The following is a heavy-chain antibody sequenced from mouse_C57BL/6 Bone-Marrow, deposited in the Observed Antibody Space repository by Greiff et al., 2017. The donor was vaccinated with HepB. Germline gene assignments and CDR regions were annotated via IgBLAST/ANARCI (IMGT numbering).Heavy chain of an antibody. CDR3: ARLYYGSRSYAMDY. Sequence: QVQLQQSGAELAKPGASVKMSCKASGYTFTSYWMHWVKQRPRQGLEWIGYINPSTGYTEYNQKFKDKATLTADKSSSTAYMQLSSLTSEDSAVYYCARLYYGSRSYAMDYWGQGTSVTVSS. CDR1: GYTFTSYW. J-gene: IGHJ4*01. D-gene: IGHD1-1*01. V-gene: IGHV1-7*01. CDR2: INPSTGYT.